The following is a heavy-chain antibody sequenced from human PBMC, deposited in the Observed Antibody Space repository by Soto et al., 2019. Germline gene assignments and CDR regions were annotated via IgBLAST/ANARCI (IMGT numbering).Heavy chain of an antibody. CDR1: GGSISSSSYY. J-gene: IGHJ6*02. CDR3: ARPYTSYYYYDMDV. CDR2: IYYSGST. D-gene: IGHD2-2*02. Sequence: SETLSLTCTVSGGSISSSSYYWGWIRQPPGKGLEWIGSIYYSGSTYYNPSLKSRVTISVDTSKNQFSLKLSSVTAADTAVYYCARPYTSYYYYDMDVWGQGTTVTVSS. V-gene: IGHV4-39*01.